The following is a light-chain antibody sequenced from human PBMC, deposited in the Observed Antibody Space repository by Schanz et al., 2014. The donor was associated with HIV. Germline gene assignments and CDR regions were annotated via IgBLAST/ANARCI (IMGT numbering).Light chain of an antibody. Sequence: QSALAQPASVSGSPGQSITISCTGTSSDIGDYNLVSWYQQHPGKAPKLIIYEVTKRPSGVSNRFSGSKSGNTASLTISGLQAEDEADYYCYSYAGSYTWVFGGGTKLTVL. CDR2: EVT. CDR1: SSDIGDYNL. V-gene: IGLV2-23*02. J-gene: IGLJ3*02. CDR3: YSYAGSYTWV.